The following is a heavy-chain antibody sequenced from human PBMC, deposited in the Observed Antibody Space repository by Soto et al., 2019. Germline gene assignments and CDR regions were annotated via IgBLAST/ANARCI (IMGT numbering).Heavy chain of an antibody. CDR2: IYPGDSDT. J-gene: IGHJ4*02. CDR1: GYSFTSYW. Sequence: GESLKISCKGSGYSFTSYWIGWVRQMPGKGLEWMGIIYPGDSDTRYSPSFQGQVTISADKSISTAYLQWSSLKASDTAMYYCARADCSGGSCRYYFDYWGKGTLVTVAS. V-gene: IGHV5-51*01. D-gene: IGHD2-15*01. CDR3: ARADCSGGSCRYYFDY.